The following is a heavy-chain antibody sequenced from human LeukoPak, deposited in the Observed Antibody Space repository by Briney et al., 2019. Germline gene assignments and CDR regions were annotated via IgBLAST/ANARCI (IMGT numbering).Heavy chain of an antibody. D-gene: IGHD3-10*01. Sequence: SGGSLRLSCAASGFTFSSYAMSWVRQAPGKGLEWVSAISGSGGSTYYADSVKGRFTISRDNSKNTLYLQMNSLRAEDTAVYYCARDLLSRGYYSSGSLGVDYWGQGTLVTVSS. V-gene: IGHV3-23*01. CDR3: ARDLLSRGYYSSGSLGVDY. CDR1: GFTFSSYA. J-gene: IGHJ4*02. CDR2: ISGSGGST.